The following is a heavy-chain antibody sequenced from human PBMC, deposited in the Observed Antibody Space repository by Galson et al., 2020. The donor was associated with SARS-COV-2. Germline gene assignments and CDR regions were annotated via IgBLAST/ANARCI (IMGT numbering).Heavy chain of an antibody. Sequence: TGGSLRPSCAAPGFTFSSYAMHWARQAPGKGLARVAVISYDGSNKYYADSVKGRFTISRDNSKNTLYLQMNSLRAEDTAVYYCARDLQSSGYSEYYYYYYGMDVWGQGTTVTVSS. D-gene: IGHD3-22*01. CDR1: GFTFSSYA. J-gene: IGHJ6*02. CDR3: ARDLQSSGYSEYYYYYYGMDV. CDR2: ISYDGSNK. V-gene: IGHV3-30-3*01.